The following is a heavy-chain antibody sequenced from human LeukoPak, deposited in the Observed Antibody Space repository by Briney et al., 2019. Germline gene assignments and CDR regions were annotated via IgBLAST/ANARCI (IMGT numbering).Heavy chain of an antibody. V-gene: IGHV4-59*08. CDR1: GGSINSGY. D-gene: IGHD6-19*01. Sequence: PSETLSLTCSVSGGSINSGYWNWIRQPPGKGLEWIGYIYYSGSTNYKPSLKSRVTISLDTSKNQFSLKLTSVTAADTAVYYCARLGNSGWFDFWGQGTLVTVSS. J-gene: IGHJ5*01. CDR2: IYYSGST. CDR3: ARLGNSGWFDF.